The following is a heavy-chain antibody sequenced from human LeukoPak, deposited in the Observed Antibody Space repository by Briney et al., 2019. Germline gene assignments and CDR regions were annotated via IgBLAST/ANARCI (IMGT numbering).Heavy chain of an antibody. CDR2: MYHSGST. CDR3: ARGGGPVFYFDF. Sequence: KSSETLSLTCAVSGGSISIGGYSWSWIRQPGGKRLEWIGYMYHSGSTNYNPSLKSRVTISVDKSKNEFSLRLTSMTAADTAVYPCARGGGPVFYFDFWGGETRVTVSS. J-gene: IGHJ4*02. V-gene: IGHV4-30-2*01. D-gene: IGHD3-16*01. CDR1: GGSISIGGYS.